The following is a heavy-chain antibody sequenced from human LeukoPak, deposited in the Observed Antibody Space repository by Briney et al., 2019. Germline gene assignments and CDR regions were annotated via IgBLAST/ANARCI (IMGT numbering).Heavy chain of an antibody. V-gene: IGHV3-43D*03. CDR3: AKDGGRYYDSSGYQFDY. Sequence: PGGSLRLSCAASGFTFSSYSMHWVRQAPGKGLEWVSLISWDGGSTYYADSVKGRFTISRDNSKNSLYLQMNSLRAEDTALYYCAKDGGRYYDSSGYQFDYWGQGTLVTVSS. D-gene: IGHD3-22*01. J-gene: IGHJ4*02. CDR1: GFTFSSYS. CDR2: ISWDGGST.